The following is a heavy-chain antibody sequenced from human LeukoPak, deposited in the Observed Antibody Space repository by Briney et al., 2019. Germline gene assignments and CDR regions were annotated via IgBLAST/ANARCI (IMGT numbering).Heavy chain of an antibody. Sequence: PGGSLRLSCAASGFTFSAYWMSWVRQAPGKGLEWVAHIKGDGSGKYSVDSVKGRFTISRDNAKSSLYLQMNSLRAEDTALYYCARGGFGYVYFDYWGQGSLVTVSS. CDR2: IKGDGSGK. V-gene: IGHV3-7*01. CDR1: GFTFSAYW. J-gene: IGHJ4*02. CDR3: ARGGFGYVYFDY. D-gene: IGHD2-8*01.